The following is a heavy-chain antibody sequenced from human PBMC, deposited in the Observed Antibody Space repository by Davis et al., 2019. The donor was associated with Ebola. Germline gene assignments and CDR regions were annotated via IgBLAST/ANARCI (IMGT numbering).Heavy chain of an antibody. D-gene: IGHD6-19*01. CDR1: GFNFDDYG. V-gene: IGHV3-20*04. CDR3: ARDRARSSGWYAGPVFGY. Sequence: PGGSLRLSCAASGFNFDDYGMTWVRQTPGKGLEWVSGINWNGDRTSYADSVKGRFTISRDNSKNTLYLQMNSLRAVDTAVYYCARDRARSSGWYAGPVFGYWGQGTLVTVSS. J-gene: IGHJ4*02. CDR2: INWNGDRT.